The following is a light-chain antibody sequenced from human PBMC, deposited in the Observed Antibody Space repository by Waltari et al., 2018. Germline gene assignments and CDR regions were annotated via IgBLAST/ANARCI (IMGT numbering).Light chain of an antibody. CDR3: QQYDSPYT. Sequence: PGERATLSCRASQSLRSTYLAWYQQRPGQAPRLLIYGASNRATGIPDRFSGSGSGTDFTLTISRLEPEDFAVYYCQQYDSPYTFGQGTKLDIE. CDR1: QSLRSTY. J-gene: IGKJ2*01. V-gene: IGKV3-20*01. CDR2: GAS.